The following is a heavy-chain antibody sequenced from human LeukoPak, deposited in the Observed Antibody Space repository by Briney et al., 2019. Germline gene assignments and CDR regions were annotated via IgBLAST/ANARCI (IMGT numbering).Heavy chain of an antibody. V-gene: IGHV4-34*01. CDR2: INHSGST. Sequence: PSETLSPTCAVYGGSFSGYYRSWIRQPPGKGLEWIGEINHSGSTTYNPSLKSRVTLSVDTCQNPFSLKLSSLSAADTAVCYCARRSVETVMARPFDYWGQGTLVIVSS. D-gene: IGHD5-18*01. J-gene: IGHJ4*02. CDR1: GGSFSGYY. CDR3: ARRSVETVMARPFDY.